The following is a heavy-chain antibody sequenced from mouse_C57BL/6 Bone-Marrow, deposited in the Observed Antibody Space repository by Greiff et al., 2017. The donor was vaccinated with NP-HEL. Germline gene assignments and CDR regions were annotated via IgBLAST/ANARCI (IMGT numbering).Heavy chain of an antibody. J-gene: IGHJ2*01. V-gene: IGHV1-64*01. CDR3: ARCGYYGILDY. CDR2: IHPNSGST. CDR1: GYTFTSYW. D-gene: IGHD1-1*01. Sequence: VQLQQPGAELVKPGASVKLSCKASGYTFTSYWMHWVKQRPGQGLEWIGMIHPNSGSTNYNEKFKSKATLTVDKSSSTAYMQLSSLTSEDSAVYYCARCGYYGILDYWGQGTTLTVSS.